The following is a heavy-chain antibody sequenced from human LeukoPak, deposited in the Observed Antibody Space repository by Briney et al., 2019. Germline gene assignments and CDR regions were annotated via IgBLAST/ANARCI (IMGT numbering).Heavy chain of an antibody. Sequence: PGGSLRLSCAASGFTFSSFWMHWVRQAPGKGLVWVSRINSDGSSTSYADSVKGRFTISRDNAKNSLYLQMSSLRAEDTAVYYCAREGYYYGLDVWGQGTTVTVSS. CDR1: GFTFSSFW. CDR3: AREGYYYGLDV. J-gene: IGHJ6*02. V-gene: IGHV3-74*01. CDR2: INSDGSST.